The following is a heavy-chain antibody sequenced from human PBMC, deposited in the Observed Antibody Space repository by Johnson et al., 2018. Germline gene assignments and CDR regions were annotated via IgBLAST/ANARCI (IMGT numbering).Heavy chain of an antibody. CDR3: VRVVGGNGYCSDAFDM. D-gene: IGHD2-21*01. CDR1: GFTFSTYG. Sequence: QVQLVESGGGVVQPGTSLRLSCAASGFTFSTYGMNWVRQTPGKGLEWVAVIWHDGSKHYYADSVKGRFTISRDNSKNTGHLPMYTLRVEDPAVYFCVRVVGGNGYCSDAFDMWSQGTMVTVSS. V-gene: IGHV3-33*01. J-gene: IGHJ3*02. CDR2: IWHDGSKH.